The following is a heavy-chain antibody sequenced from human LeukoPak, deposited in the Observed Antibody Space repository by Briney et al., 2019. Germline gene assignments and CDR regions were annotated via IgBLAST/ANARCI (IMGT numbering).Heavy chain of an antibody. V-gene: IGHV3-21*01. CDR3: ASSSSWYVEDY. CDR2: ISSSSSYI. Sequence: GGSLRLSCAASGFTFSSYSMNWVRQAPGKGLEWVSSISSSSSYIYYADSVKGRFTISRDDAKNSLYLQMNSLRAEDTAVYYCASSSSWYVEDYWGQGTLVTVSS. CDR1: GFTFSSYS. J-gene: IGHJ4*02. D-gene: IGHD6-13*01.